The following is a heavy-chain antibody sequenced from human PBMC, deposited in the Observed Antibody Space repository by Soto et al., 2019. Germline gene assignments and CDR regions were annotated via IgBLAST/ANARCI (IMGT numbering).Heavy chain of an antibody. CDR1: GGTFSSYA. J-gene: IGHJ5*02. CDR2: IIPIFGTA. V-gene: IGHV1-69*13. Sequence: SVKVSFKASGGTFSSYAISWVRQAPGQGLEWMGGIIPIFGTANYAQKFQGRVTITADESTSTAYMELSSLRSEDTAVYYCARFYPITIFGVVRGWFDPWGQGTLVTVSS. D-gene: IGHD3-3*01. CDR3: ARFYPITIFGVVRGWFDP.